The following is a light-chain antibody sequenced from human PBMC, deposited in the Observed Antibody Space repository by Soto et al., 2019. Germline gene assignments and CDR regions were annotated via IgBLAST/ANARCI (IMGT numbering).Light chain of an antibody. CDR1: SSNIGAGYE. V-gene: IGLV1-40*01. J-gene: IGLJ1*01. CDR2: ENN. Sequence: QSVLTQPPSVSEAPGQRVTISCTGSSSNIGAGYEANWYQQVPGTAPQLLIYENNNRPSGVPDRFSGSKSGTSASLAITGLQAEDEDEYYCQAYDSSLSGYVFGTGTKLTVL. CDR3: QAYDSSLSGYV.